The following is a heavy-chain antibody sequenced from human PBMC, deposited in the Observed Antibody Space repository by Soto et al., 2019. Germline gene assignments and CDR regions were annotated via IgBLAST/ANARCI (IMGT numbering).Heavy chain of an antibody. D-gene: IGHD1-26*01. V-gene: IGHV5-51*01. Sequence: PGESLKISCKGSGYSFTSYWIGWVRQMPGKGLEWMGIIYPGDSDTRYSPSFQGQVTISADKSISTAYLQWSSLEASDTAMYYCAKLSGSYLGGDAFDIWGQGTMVTVSS. J-gene: IGHJ3*02. CDR3: AKLSGSYLGGDAFDI. CDR1: GYSFTSYW. CDR2: IYPGDSDT.